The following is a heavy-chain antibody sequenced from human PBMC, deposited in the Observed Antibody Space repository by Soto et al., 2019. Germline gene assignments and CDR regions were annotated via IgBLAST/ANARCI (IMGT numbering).Heavy chain of an antibody. J-gene: IGHJ6*02. V-gene: IGHV4-59*01. D-gene: IGHD6-13*01. CDR2: IYYSGST. CDR1: VGSISSYY. CDR3: ARDSTSWFPYYGIDV. Sequence: SETLSLTCTVSVGSISSYYWSWIRQPPGKGLEWIGYIYYSGSTNYNPSLRSRVTILVDTSKNQFSLKLNSVTAADTAVYYCARDSTSWFPYYGIDVWGQGTTVTVSS.